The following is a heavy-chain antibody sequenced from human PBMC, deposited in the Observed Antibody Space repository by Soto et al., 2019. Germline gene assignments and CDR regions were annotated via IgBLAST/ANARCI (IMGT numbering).Heavy chain of an antibody. CDR1: GFTFSSYA. Sequence: VQLLESGGGLVQPGGSLRLSCAASGFTFSSYAMSWVRQAPGKGLEWVSAISGSGGSTYYADSVKGRFTISRDNSKNTLYLQMNSLRAEDTAVYYCAKWVDYVWGSYRYFDYWGQGTLVTVSS. CDR2: ISGSGGST. V-gene: IGHV3-23*01. D-gene: IGHD3-16*02. CDR3: AKWVDYVWGSYRYFDY. J-gene: IGHJ4*02.